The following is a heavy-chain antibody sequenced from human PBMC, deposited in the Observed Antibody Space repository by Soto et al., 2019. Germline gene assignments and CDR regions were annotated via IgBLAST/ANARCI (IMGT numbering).Heavy chain of an antibody. CDR2: ISAYNGNT. J-gene: IGHJ6*02. CDR1: GYTFTSYG. V-gene: IGHV1-18*04. D-gene: IGHD3-3*01. CDR3: ARDSTLYYDFWSGHYYYYGMDV. Sequence: ASVKVSCKASGYTFTSYGISWVRQAPGQGLEWMGWISAYNGNTNYAQKLQSRVTMTTDTSTSTAYMELRSLRSDDTAVYYCARDSTLYYDFWSGHYYYYGMDVWGQGTTVTVSS.